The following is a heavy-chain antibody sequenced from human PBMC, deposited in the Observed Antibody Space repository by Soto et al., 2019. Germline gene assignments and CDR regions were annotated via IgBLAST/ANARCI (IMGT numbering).Heavy chain of an antibody. CDR2: IHSDGSST. Sequence: EVQLVESEGGLVQRGGSLRLSCAASGFTFNYYWMHWVRQAPGQGLVWVSHIHSDGSSTTYADSVKGRFTISRDNAKNTLYLQMISLRDEDTAVYYCARGDKGGFDLWGQGTTVTVSS. CDR3: ARGDKGGFDL. J-gene: IGHJ3*01. V-gene: IGHV3-74*01. CDR1: GFTFNYYW. D-gene: IGHD2-21*02.